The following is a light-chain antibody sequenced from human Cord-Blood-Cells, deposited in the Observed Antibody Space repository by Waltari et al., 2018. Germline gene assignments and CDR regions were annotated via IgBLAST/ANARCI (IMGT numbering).Light chain of an antibody. J-gene: IGKJ4*01. CDR3: QQYDNLPLT. CDR2: DAS. V-gene: IGKV1-33*01. Sequence: DIQMIQSRSSLSASVGDRVTITCQASQDISNYLNWHHQNQGKAPKLLIYDASNLETGVPSRFSGSGSGTDFTFTISSLQPEDIATYYCQQYDNLPLTFGGGTKVEIK. CDR1: QDISNY.